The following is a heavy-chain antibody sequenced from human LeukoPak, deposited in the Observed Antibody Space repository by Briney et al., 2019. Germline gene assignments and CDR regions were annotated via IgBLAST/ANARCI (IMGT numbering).Heavy chain of an antibody. CDR2: IYYRGNA. D-gene: IGHD3-22*01. Sequence: SETLSLTCTVSGGSISSSNYYWAWIRQPPGQGLEWIGSIYYRGNAYYNPSLKSTVTISVDTSKNQFSMSRSSVTAADTAVYYCAREEDRSGDWGQGTLVTVTS. V-gene: IGHV4-39*07. CDR3: AREEDRSGD. CDR1: GGSISSSNYY. J-gene: IGHJ4*02.